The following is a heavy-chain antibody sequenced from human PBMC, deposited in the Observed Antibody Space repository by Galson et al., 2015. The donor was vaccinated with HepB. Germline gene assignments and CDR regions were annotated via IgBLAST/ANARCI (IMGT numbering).Heavy chain of an antibody. J-gene: IGHJ4*02. CDR3: AKSLYDSSGYYYGTSFDY. CDR1: GYSFTSYW. D-gene: IGHD3-22*01. Sequence: QSGAEVKKPGESLKISCKGSGYSFTSYWIGWVRQMPGKGLEWMGIIYPGDSDTRYSPSFQGQVTISADRSISTAYLQWSSLKASDTAMYDCAKSLYDSSGYYYGTSFDYWGQGTLVTVSS. CDR2: IYPGDSDT. V-gene: IGHV5-51*03.